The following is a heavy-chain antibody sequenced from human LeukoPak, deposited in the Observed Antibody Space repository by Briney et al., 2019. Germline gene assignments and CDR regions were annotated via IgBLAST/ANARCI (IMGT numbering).Heavy chain of an antibody. CDR2: IYTSGST. D-gene: IGHD1-26*01. J-gene: IGHJ4*02. CDR3: ARLLPARGIDY. CDR1: GGSISSGSYY. V-gene: IGHV4-61*02. Sequence: SQTLSLTCTVSGGSISSGSYYWSWIRQPAGKGLEWIGRIYTSGSTNYNPSLKSRVTMSVDTSKNQFSLKLSSVTAADTAVYYCARLLPARGIDYWGQGTLVTVSS.